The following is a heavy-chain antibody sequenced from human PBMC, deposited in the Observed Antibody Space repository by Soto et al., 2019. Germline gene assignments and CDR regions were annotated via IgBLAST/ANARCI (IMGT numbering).Heavy chain of an antibody. Sequence: QVQLVESGGGVVQPGRSLRLSCAASGFTFSSYAIHWVRQTPGKGLEWVAVISFDGNNKYYADSVKGRFTISRDKSVNTVYLQMNSLRAEDTAVYYCARDPLRCDASGCSYYFDYWGQGILVTVSS. CDR3: ARDPLRCDASGCSYYFDY. D-gene: IGHD6-19*01. V-gene: IGHV3-30-3*01. J-gene: IGHJ4*02. CDR1: GFTFSSYA. CDR2: ISFDGNNK.